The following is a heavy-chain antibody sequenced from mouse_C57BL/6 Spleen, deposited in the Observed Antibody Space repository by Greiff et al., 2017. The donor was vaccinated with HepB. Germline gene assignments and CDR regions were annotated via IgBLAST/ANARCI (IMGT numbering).Heavy chain of an antibody. CDR3: ARGYYGSRGYFDV. D-gene: IGHD1-1*01. V-gene: IGHV1-43*01. CDR1: GYSFTGYY. Sequence: VQLKQSGPELVKPGASVKISCKASGYSFTGYYMHWVKQSSEKSLEWIGEINPSTGGTSYNQKFKGKATLTVDKSSSTAYMQLKSLTSEDSAVYYCARGYYGSRGYFDVWGTGTTVTVSS. CDR2: INPSTGGT. J-gene: IGHJ1*03.